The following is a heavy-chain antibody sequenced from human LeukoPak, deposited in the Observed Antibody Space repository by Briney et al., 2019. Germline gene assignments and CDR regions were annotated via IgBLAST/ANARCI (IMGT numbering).Heavy chain of an antibody. V-gene: IGHV3-7*05. Sequence: AGSLRLSCAASAFSFSGHWMNRVRQPPGKGLEWVANIRADGSEKYYVDSVKGRFTISRDDAKRTVDLKMDNLRAEDTAIYDCSYRNNFEYWGQGALVTVSS. CDR3: SYRNNFEY. CDR2: IRADGSEK. D-gene: IGHD3-16*01. CDR1: AFSFSGHW. J-gene: IGHJ4*02.